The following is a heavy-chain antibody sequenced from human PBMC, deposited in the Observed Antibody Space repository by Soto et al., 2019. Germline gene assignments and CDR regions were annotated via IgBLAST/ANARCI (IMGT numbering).Heavy chain of an antibody. Sequence: EVRLLESGGGLVQPGGSLRLSCAASGFTFSSYAMSWVRQAPGKGLEWVSAIGGSGGNTYYEDSAKGRFTISRDNSKNTLYLQMNGLRAEDTAVYYCAKDRSNAWYGVGFWGQGTLVTVSS. CDR3: AKDRSNAWYGVGF. CDR1: GFTFSSYA. J-gene: IGHJ4*02. D-gene: IGHD6-19*01. V-gene: IGHV3-23*01. CDR2: IGGSGGNT.